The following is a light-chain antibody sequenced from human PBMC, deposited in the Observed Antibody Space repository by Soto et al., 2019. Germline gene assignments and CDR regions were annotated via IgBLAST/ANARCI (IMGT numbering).Light chain of an antibody. CDR2: KAS. Sequence: DIQMTQSPSTLSASVGDRVTITCRASQSINNWLDWYQQKPGKAPKLLIYKASNLDIGVPSRFSGSGSGTEFALTISSLQPDDFATYYCQQYDTYWTFGKGTKVEIK. J-gene: IGKJ1*01. CDR1: QSINNW. CDR3: QQYDTYWT. V-gene: IGKV1-5*03.